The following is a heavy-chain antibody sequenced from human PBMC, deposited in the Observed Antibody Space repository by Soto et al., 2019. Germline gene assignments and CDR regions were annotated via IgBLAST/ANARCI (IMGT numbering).Heavy chain of an antibody. CDR1: GFTFSSYS. V-gene: IGHV3-21*01. CDR3: ARDQPGYSYGYGLGY. J-gene: IGHJ4*02. D-gene: IGHD5-18*01. CDR2: ISSSSSYI. Sequence: EVQLVESGGGLVKPGGSLRLSCAASGFTFSSYSMNWVRQAPGKGLEWVSSISSSSSYIYYADSVKDRCTISRDNAKNSLYLQMNSLRAEDTAVYYCARDQPGYSYGYGLGYWGQGTLVTVAS.